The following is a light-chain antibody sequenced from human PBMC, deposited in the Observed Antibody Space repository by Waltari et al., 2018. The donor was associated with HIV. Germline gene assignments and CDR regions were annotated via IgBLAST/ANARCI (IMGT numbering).Light chain of an antibody. CDR3: SAYTMSGSLV. J-gene: IGLJ2*01. Sequence: QSALTQPASLSGSPGQSITITCSGTGSDIGLYDLVSWYRQEPGKAPRLRTYGVSNRPSEISRRFSGSKARTTASLTISALQADDEGDYYCSAYTMSGSLVFGGGTKLTVL. CDR1: GSDIGLYDL. V-gene: IGLV2-14*01. CDR2: GVS.